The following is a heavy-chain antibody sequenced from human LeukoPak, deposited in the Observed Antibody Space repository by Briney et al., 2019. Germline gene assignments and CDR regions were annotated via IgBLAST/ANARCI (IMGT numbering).Heavy chain of an antibody. CDR2: INHSGST. CDR3: ARDVGGGDTSDY. D-gene: IGHD2-21*02. J-gene: IGHJ4*02. CDR1: GGSFSGYY. Sequence: SETLSFTCAVYGGSFSGYYWSWIRQPPGKGLEWIGEINHSGSTNYNPSLKSRVTISVDTSKNQFSLKLSSVTAADTAVYFCARDVGGGDTSDYWGQGTLVTVSS. V-gene: IGHV4-34*01.